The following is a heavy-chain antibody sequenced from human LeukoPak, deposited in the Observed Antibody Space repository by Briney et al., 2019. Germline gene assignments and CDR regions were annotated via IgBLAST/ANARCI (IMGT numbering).Heavy chain of an antibody. V-gene: IGHV3-33*08. D-gene: IGHD1-26*01. Sequence: PGGSLRLSCAASGFTSSSYSMNWVRQAPGKGLEWVALIWYDGSNKYYADSVRGRFTISRDNSKNTLYLQMKSLRVEDTAVYYCARAGVGAIYYFDYWGQGTLVTVSS. CDR3: ARAGVGAIYYFDY. CDR2: IWYDGSNK. J-gene: IGHJ4*02. CDR1: GFTSSSYS.